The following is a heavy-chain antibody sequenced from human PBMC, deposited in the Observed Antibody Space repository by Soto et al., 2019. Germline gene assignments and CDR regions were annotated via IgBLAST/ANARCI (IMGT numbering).Heavy chain of an antibody. Sequence: QVQLVESGGGVVQPGKSLRLSCAASGFTFSSYSMHWARQAPGKGLEWVTVISIRGGDEYYAESVRGRFTISRDDSKNTLYRHMDSLRVEDTAVYYCARGTIVARQHLDYWGQGTLVTVSS. V-gene: IGHV3-30*03. CDR1: GFTFSSYS. CDR3: ARGTIVARQHLDY. J-gene: IGHJ4*02. CDR2: ISIRGGDE. D-gene: IGHD6-6*01.